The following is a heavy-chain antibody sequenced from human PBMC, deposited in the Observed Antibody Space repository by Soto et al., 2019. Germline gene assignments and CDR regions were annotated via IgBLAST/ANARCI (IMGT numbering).Heavy chain of an antibody. V-gene: IGHV3-49*04. CDR2: IRSKAYGGTT. D-gene: IGHD6-13*01. Sequence: PGGSLRLSCTASGFTFGDYAMSWVRQAPGKGLEWVGFIRSKAYGGTTEYAASVKGRFTISRDDSKSIAYLQMNSLKTEDTAVYYCTRDNGPAIAAAGSGFDPWGQGTRVTVSS. CDR3: TRDNGPAIAAAGSGFDP. J-gene: IGHJ5*02. CDR1: GFTFGDYA.